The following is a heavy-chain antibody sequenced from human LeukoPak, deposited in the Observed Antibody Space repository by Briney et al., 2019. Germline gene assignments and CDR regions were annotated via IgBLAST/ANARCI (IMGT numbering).Heavy chain of an antibody. CDR3: AGVLLWFGDLPNWFDP. D-gene: IGHD3-10*01. J-gene: IGHJ5*02. V-gene: IGHV4-61*05. CDR2: IYYSGST. Sequence: SETLSLTCTVSGGSISTSSYYWAWIRQPPGKGLEWIGYIYYSGSTNYNPSLKSRVTISVDTSKNQFSLKLSSVTAADTAVYYCAGVLLWFGDLPNWFDPWGQGTLVTVSS. CDR1: GGSISTSSYY.